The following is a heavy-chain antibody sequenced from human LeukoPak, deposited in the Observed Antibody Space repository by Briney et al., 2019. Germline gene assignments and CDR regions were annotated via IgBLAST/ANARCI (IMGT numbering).Heavy chain of an antibody. Sequence: SETLSLTCAVSGGSITSGNWWTWVRQPPGKGLEWIGEIYHSGSTNYNPSLKSRLTISVDKSKNQFSLKLSSVTAADTAVYYCARDTSWAFDIWGQGTMVTVSS. CDR2: IYHSGST. CDR1: GGSITSGNW. V-gene: IGHV4-4*02. J-gene: IGHJ3*02. CDR3: ARDTSWAFDI.